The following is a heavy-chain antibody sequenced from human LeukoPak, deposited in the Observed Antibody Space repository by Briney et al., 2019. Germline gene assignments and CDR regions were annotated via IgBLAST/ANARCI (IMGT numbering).Heavy chain of an antibody. Sequence: GESLKISCKGSGYSFTSYWISWVRQMPGKGLEWMGRIDPSDSYTNYSPSFQGHVTISADKSISTAYLQWSSLKASDTATYYCARQKYSSSPSDYWGQGTLVTVSS. J-gene: IGHJ4*02. D-gene: IGHD6-13*01. CDR2: IDPSDSYT. CDR3: ARQKYSSSPSDY. CDR1: GYSFTSYW. V-gene: IGHV5-10-1*01.